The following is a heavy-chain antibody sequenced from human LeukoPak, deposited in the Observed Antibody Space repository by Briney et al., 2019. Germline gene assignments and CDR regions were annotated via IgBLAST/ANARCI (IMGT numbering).Heavy chain of an antibody. D-gene: IGHD2-15*01. Sequence: PSETLSLTCTVSGGSINSSSYYWGWIRQPPGKGLEWIGSIYYSGSTYYNPSLKSRVTISVDTSKNQFSLKLSSVTAADTAVYYCARHLLVVVVAADRWFDPWGQGTLVTVSS. V-gene: IGHV4-39*01. CDR1: GGSINSSSYY. CDR3: ARHLLVVVVAADRWFDP. J-gene: IGHJ5*02. CDR2: IYYSGST.